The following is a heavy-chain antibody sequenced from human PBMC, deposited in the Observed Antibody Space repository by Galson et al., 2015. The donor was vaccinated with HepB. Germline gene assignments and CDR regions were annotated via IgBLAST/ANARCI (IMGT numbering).Heavy chain of an antibody. J-gene: IGHJ4*02. V-gene: IGHV3-30-3*02. Sequence: SLRLSCAASGFTFSNYAFHWVRQAPGKGLEWVALISYDGINKYYADSLKGRFTISGDKSKNTLFLQMNNMRGEDTALYYCASLETRGMTTMPFDYWGQGTLVTVSS. CDR2: ISYDGINK. D-gene: IGHD5-24*01. CDR3: ASLETRGMTTMPFDY. CDR1: GFTFSNYA.